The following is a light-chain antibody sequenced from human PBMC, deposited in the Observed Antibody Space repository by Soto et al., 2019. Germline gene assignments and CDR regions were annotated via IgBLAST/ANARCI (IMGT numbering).Light chain of an antibody. J-gene: IGKJ1*01. CDR3: QQYKSYSSWT. Sequence: DIQMTQSPSTLSASVGDRVTITCRASHTISSWLAWYQQKPGKAPKLLIYKASYLQSWVPSTFSGSGSGTEFTLTISSLQPDDFETYYCQQYKSYSSWTFGQGTKVEMK. CDR1: HTISSW. V-gene: IGKV1-5*03. CDR2: KAS.